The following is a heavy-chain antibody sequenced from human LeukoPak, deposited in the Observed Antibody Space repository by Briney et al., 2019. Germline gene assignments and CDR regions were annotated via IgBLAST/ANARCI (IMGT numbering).Heavy chain of an antibody. V-gene: IGHV3-74*01. Sequence: GGSLRLSCAASGFTLSGYWMHWVRQAPEKGLVWVSRINSDGSSRTYADSVKGRFTISRDNAKNTLYLQMNSLRAEDTAVYYCARISGWYAPFDYWGQGTLVTVSS. CDR2: INSDGSSR. J-gene: IGHJ4*02. CDR3: ARISGWYAPFDY. D-gene: IGHD6-19*01. CDR1: GFTLSGYW.